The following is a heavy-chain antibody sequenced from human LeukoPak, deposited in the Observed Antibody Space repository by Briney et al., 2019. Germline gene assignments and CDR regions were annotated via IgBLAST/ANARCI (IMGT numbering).Heavy chain of an antibody. CDR1: GFTFSSYG. J-gene: IGHJ5*02. D-gene: IGHD2-2*01. Sequence: SGGSLRLSCAASGFTFSSYGMDWVRQAPGKGLEWVAFIGFDGSNKYYADSVKGRFTISRDNSKNTLYLQMNSLIAEDTAVYYCAKDGGYCSSTSCPEDNWFDPWGQGTLVTVSS. CDR2: IGFDGSNK. CDR3: AKDGGYCSSTSCPEDNWFDP. V-gene: IGHV3-30*02.